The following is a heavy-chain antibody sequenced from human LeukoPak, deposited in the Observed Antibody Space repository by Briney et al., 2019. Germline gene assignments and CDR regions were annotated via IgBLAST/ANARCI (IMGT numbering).Heavy chain of an antibody. CDR1: GGTFSNYA. CDR3: ARESVADGPFDH. Sequence: SVKVSCKASGGTFSNYAISWVRQAPGQGLQWMGRFIPIFGSGKYAQTSQGRVTITTDGSATVAYMEINSLTSDDTAMYYCARESVADGPFDHWGQGTLITVAS. J-gene: IGHJ4*02. CDR2: FIPIFGSG. D-gene: IGHD2-8*01. V-gene: IGHV1-69*05.